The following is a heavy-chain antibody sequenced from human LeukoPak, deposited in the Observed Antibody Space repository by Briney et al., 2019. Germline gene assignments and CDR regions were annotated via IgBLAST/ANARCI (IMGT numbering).Heavy chain of an antibody. D-gene: IGHD3-3*01. V-gene: IGHV3-7*01. Sequence: EGSLRLSCAASGFTFSNYWMSWVRQAPGKGLEWVANIKEDGSEKYSLDSVKGRFTVSRDNVKNSLYLQINNLRVEDTAIYYCARSGSSVFWYWGQGTLVTVSS. J-gene: IGHJ4*02. CDR1: GFTFSNYW. CDR3: ARSGSSVFWY. CDR2: IKEDGSEK.